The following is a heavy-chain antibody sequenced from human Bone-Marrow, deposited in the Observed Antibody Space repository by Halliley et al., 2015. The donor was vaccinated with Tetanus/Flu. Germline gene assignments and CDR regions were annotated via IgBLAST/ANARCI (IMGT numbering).Heavy chain of an antibody. J-gene: IGHJ6*02. Sequence: RNKYYADSVRGRFTISRDNTRNTLSVEVNSLRAEDTAVYYCAKDPSYCSGDSCYTYYYYYGMDVWGQGTTVTVSS. D-gene: IGHD2-15*01. CDR2: RNK. CDR3: AKDPSYCSGDSCYTYYYYYGMDV. V-gene: IGHV3-30*02.